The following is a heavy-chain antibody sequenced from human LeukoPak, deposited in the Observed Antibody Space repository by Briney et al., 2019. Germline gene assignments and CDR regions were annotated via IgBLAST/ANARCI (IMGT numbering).Heavy chain of an antibody. CDR1: GFTFSPYT. D-gene: IGHD6-6*01. Sequence: GGSLRLSCAASGFTFSPYTMHWFRQPPGKGLEWVSYINTGSTTIYYADSEKGRFTISRDNAKNSLYLHMNSLRAEDTAVYYCARDSSVCEFDVWGQGTMVTVSS. CDR2: INTGSTTI. V-gene: IGHV3-48*01. CDR3: ARDSSVCEFDV. J-gene: IGHJ3*01.